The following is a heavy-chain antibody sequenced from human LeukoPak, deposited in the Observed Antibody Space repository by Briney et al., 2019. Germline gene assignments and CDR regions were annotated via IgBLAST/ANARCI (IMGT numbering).Heavy chain of an antibody. CDR2: IRGNGET. CDR3: ARASWVSSTDAVR. J-gene: IGHJ4*02. V-gene: IGHV3-23*01. CDR1: GLSFSTFA. D-gene: IGHD3-16*01. Sequence: GGSLRLSCAASGLSFSTFAMSWVRQGPARGLEWVSSIRGNGETVYSDSGKGRFTLSSDSCRNTVYLQLNNLRVEDTAIYYCARASWVSSTDAVRWGQGTLVTVSS.